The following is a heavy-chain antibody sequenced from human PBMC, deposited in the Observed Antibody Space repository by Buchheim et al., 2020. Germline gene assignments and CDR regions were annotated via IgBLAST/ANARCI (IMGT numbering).Heavy chain of an antibody. V-gene: IGHV3-30-3*01. CDR3: ARRDGYNPWDYYYGMDV. D-gene: IGHD5-24*01. Sequence: QVQLVESGGGVVQPGRSLRLSCAASGFTFSSYAMHWVRQAPGKGLEWVAVISYDGSNKYYADSVKGRFTISRDNSKNTLYLQMNSLRAEDTAVYYCARRDGYNPWDYYYGMDVWGQGTT. CDR1: GFTFSSYA. CDR2: ISYDGSNK. J-gene: IGHJ6*02.